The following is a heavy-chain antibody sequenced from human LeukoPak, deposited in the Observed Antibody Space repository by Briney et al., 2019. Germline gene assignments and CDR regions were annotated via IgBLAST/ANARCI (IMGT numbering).Heavy chain of an antibody. Sequence: GGSLRLSCVASGHTFSDYSINWVRRAPGKGRECGSYINPSSTYIYYADAVRGRFTISRDNAKSSLYLQMDSLRAEDTDVYYCVRLRRNSDRSYYYYYYDYWGQGILVTVSS. V-gene: IGHV3-21*05. J-gene: IGHJ4*02. CDR3: VRLRRNSDRSYYYYYYDY. D-gene: IGHD3-10*01. CDR2: INPSSTYI. CDR1: GHTFSDYS.